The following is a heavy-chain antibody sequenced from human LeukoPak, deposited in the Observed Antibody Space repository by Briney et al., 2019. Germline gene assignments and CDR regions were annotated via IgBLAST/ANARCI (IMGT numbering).Heavy chain of an antibody. V-gene: IGHV4-30-2*01. D-gene: IGHD3-10*01. CDR1: GGSISSGGYS. CDR3: ARGVYGSGSYYSPEPFFDY. J-gene: IGHJ4*02. CDR2: IYHSGST. Sequence: SQTLSLTCAVSGGSISSGGYSWSWIRQPPGKGLEWIGCIYHSGSTYYNPSLKSRVTISVDRSKNQFSLKLSSVTAADTAVYYCARGVYGSGSYYSPEPFFDYWGQGTLVTVSS.